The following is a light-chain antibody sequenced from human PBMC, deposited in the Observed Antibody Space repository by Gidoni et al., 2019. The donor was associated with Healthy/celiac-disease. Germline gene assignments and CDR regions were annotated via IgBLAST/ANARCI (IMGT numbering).Light chain of an antibody. CDR2: DAA. CDR3: QQRSNWPPSIT. V-gene: IGKV3-11*01. J-gene: IGKJ5*01. CDR1: QSVSSY. Sequence: EIVLPQSPATLSLSPGERATLSCRASQSVSSYLAWYQQKPGQAPRLLIYDAANRATGIPARFSGSGSGTDFTLTISSLELEDFAVYYCQQRSNWPPSITFXXXTRLEIK.